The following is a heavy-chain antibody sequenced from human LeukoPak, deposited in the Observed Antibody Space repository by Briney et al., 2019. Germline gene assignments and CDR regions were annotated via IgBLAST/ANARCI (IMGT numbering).Heavy chain of an antibody. CDR3: TRGVALSDHGIIDS. D-gene: IGHD1-1*01. Sequence: SETLSLTCAVSSYSVSSGFFWGWIRQPPGKGLEWIATIYHNGITHYNPSLKSRVTISVDTSKNQFSLKMSSVTAADTAVYYCTRGVALSDHGIIDSWGQGTLATVSS. CDR2: IYHNGIT. J-gene: IGHJ4*02. CDR1: SYSVSSGFF. V-gene: IGHV4-38-2*01.